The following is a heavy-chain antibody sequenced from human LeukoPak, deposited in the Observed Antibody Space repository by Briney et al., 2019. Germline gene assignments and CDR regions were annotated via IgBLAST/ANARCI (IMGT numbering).Heavy chain of an antibody. V-gene: IGHV3-7*01. J-gene: IGHJ3*02. CDR2: IKQDGSEK. CDR1: GFTFSSYW. CDR3: ARPHEEDAFDI. Sequence: GGSLRLSCAAPGFTFSSYWMSWVRQAPGKGLEWVANIKQDGSEKYYVDSVKGRFTISRDNAKNSLYLQMNSLRAEDTAVYYCARPHEEDAFDIWGQGTMVTVSS.